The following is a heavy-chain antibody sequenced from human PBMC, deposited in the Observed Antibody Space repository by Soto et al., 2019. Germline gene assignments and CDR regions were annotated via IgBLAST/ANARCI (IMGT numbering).Heavy chain of an antibody. J-gene: IGHJ4*02. CDR3: ARERGSGSYYERESFDY. D-gene: IGHD1-26*01. V-gene: IGHV3-7*01. Sequence: PGGSLRLSCAASGFTFGTYWMSWVRQAPGKGLEWLATIKRDSSEKKYVGSVRGRFTVSRDNAKNSLYLQLDSLRAEDTAVYYCARERGSGSYYERESFDYWGQGTLVTVSS. CDR2: IKRDSSEK. CDR1: GFTFGTYW.